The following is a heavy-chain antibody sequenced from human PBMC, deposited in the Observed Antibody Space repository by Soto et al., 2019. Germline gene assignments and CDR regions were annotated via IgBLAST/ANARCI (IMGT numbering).Heavy chain of an antibody. Sequence: SETLSLTCTVSGGSISSSSYYWGWIRQPPGKGLEWIGSIYYSGSTYYNPSLKSRVTISVDTSKNQFSLKLSSVTAADTAVYYCASYSIAAAGTVGYWGQGTLVTVSS. CDR2: IYYSGST. J-gene: IGHJ4*02. D-gene: IGHD6-13*01. CDR3: ASYSIAAAGTVGY. V-gene: IGHV4-39*01. CDR1: GGSISSSSYY.